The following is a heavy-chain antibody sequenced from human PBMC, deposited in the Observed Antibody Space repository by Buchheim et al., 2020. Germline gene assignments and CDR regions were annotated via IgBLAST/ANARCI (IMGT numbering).Heavy chain of an antibody. CDR3: ARDFWSGYFYYYYYGMDV. J-gene: IGHJ6*02. CDR1: GFTFSSYW. V-gene: IGHV3-7*01. Sequence: EVQLVESGGGLVQPGGSLRLSCAASGFTFSSYWMSWVRQAPGKGLEWVANIKQDGSEKYYVDSVKGRFTISRDNAKNSLYLQMNSLRAEDTAVYYCARDFWSGYFYYYYYGMDVWGQGTT. D-gene: IGHD3-3*01. CDR2: IKQDGSEK.